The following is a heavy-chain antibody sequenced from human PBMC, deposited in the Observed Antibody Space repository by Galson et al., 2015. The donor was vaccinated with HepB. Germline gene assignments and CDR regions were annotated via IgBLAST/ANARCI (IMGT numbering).Heavy chain of an antibody. V-gene: IGHV1-2*02. Sequence: SVKVSCKASGYTFTGYYMHWVRQAPGQGLEWMGWINPNSGGTNYAQKFQGRVTMTRYTSISTANTELSRLRPDDTAVYYCSREYSSSRVSVRNYCYYMDVWGKGTTVTVSS. CDR3: SREYSSSRVSVRNYCYYMDV. J-gene: IGHJ6*03. CDR2: INPNSGGT. D-gene: IGHD6-13*01. CDR1: GYTFTGYY.